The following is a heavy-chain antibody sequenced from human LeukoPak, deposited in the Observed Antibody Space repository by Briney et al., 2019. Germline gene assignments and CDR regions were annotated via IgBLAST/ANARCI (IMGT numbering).Heavy chain of an antibody. J-gene: IGHJ6*02. V-gene: IGHV1-2*02. CDR2: INPNSGGT. Sequence: ASVTVSCKASGYTFTGYYMHWVRQAPGQGLEWMGWINPNSGGTNYAQKFQGRVTMTRDTSISTAYMELSRLRSDDTAVYYCARDWVDSSDMDVWGQGTTVTVSS. CDR1: GYTFTGYY. CDR3: ARDWVDSSDMDV. D-gene: IGHD3-22*01.